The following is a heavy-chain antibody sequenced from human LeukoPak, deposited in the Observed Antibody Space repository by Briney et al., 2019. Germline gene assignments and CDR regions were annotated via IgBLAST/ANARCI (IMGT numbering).Heavy chain of an antibody. CDR2: IKSKTDGGTT. Sequence: PGGSLRLSCAASGFTFSSYWMSWVRQAPGKGLEWVGRIKSKTDGGTTDYAAPVKGRFTISRDDSKNTLYLQMNSLKTEDTAVYYCTTDPQLLSGYYYEFDYRGQGTLVTVSS. J-gene: IGHJ4*02. CDR3: TTDPQLLSGYYYEFDY. CDR1: GFTFSSYW. D-gene: IGHD3-22*01. V-gene: IGHV3-15*01.